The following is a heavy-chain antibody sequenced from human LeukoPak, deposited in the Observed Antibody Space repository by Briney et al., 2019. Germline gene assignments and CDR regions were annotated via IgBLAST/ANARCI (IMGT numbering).Heavy chain of an antibody. V-gene: IGHV3-30-3*01. CDR1: GFTFSSYA. CDR2: ISYDGSNK. Sequence: GRSLRLSCAASGFTFSSYAMHWVRQAPGKGLEWVAVISYDGSNKYYADSVKGRFTISRDNSKNTLYLQMNSLRAKDTAVYYCARCYSSSWSRFDYWGQGTLVTVSS. J-gene: IGHJ4*02. D-gene: IGHD6-13*01. CDR3: ARCYSSSWSRFDY.